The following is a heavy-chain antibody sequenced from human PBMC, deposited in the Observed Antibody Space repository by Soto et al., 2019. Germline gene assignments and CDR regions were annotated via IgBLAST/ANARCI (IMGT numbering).Heavy chain of an antibody. D-gene: IGHD2-2*01. CDR3: ARHCSSTSCSPYYYYYGMDV. CDR2: IIPIFGTA. J-gene: IGHJ6*02. V-gene: IGHV1-69*01. Sequence: QVQLVQSGAEVKKPGSSVKVSCKASGGTFSSYAISWVRQAPGQGLEWMGGIIPIFGTANYAQKFQGRVTITADESMSTAYMELSSLRSEDTAVYYCARHCSSTSCSPYYYYYGMDVWGQGTTVTVSS. CDR1: GGTFSSYA.